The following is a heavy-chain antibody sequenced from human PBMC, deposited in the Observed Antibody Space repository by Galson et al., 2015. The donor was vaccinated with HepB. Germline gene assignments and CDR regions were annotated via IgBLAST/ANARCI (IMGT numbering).Heavy chain of an antibody. V-gene: IGHV1-69*13. CDR1: GGTFSSYA. CDR2: IIPIFGTA. J-gene: IGHJ5*02. D-gene: IGHD4-17*01. CDR3: ARASYGDYDLDNWFDP. Sequence: SVKVSCKASGGTFSSYAISWVRQAPGQGLEWMGGIIPIFGTANYAQKFQGRVTITAAESTSTAYMELSSLRSEDTAVYHCARASYGDYDLDNWFDPWGQGTLVTVSS.